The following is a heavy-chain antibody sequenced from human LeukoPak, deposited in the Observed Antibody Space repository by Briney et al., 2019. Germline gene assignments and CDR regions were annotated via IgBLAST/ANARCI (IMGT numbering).Heavy chain of an antibody. V-gene: IGHV4-59*01. CDR3: ARYYSSSYYYFDY. CDR1: GGSISSYY. D-gene: IGHD1-26*01. J-gene: IGHJ4*02. Sequence: SETLSLTCTVSGGSISSYYWSWIRQPPGKGLEWIGYIYYSGSTNYNPSLKSRVTISLGTSKNQFSLKLNSVTAADTAVYYCARYYSSSYYYFDYWGQGTLVTVSS. CDR2: IYYSGST.